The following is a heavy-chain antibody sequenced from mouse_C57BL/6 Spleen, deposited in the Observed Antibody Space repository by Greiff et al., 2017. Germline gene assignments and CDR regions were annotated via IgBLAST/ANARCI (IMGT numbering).Heavy chain of an antibody. CDR3: ARGWVTGAY. CDR1: GYSITSGYY. Sequence: EVKLVESGPGLVKPSQSLSLTCSVTGYSITSGYYWNWIRQFPGNKLEWMGYISYDGSNNYNPSLKNRISITRDTSKNQFFLKLNSVTTEDTATYYCARGWVTGAYWGQGTLVTVSA. D-gene: IGHD2-2*01. J-gene: IGHJ3*01. V-gene: IGHV3-6*01. CDR2: ISYDGSN.